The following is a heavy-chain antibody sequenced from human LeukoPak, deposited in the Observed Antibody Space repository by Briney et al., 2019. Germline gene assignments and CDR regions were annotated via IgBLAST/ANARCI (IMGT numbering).Heavy chain of an antibody. CDR2: IYTSGST. CDR3: ARGRLEVPAAIYYYYYYYYMDV. J-gene: IGHJ6*03. V-gene: IGHV4-4*09. D-gene: IGHD2-2*02. Sequence: SETLPLTCTVSGGSISSYYWSWIRQPPGKGLEWIGYIYTSGSTNYNPSLKSRVTISVDTSKNQFSLKLSSVTAADTAVYYCARGRLEVPAAIYYYYYYYYMDVWGKGTTVTVSS. CDR1: GGSISSYY.